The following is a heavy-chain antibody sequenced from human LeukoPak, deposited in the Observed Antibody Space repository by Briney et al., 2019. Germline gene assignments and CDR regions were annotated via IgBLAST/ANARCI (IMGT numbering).Heavy chain of an antibody. V-gene: IGHV4-59*08. CDR2: IYYSGST. Sequence: SETLSLTCTVSGGSISSYCWSWIRQPPGKALEWIGYIYYSGSTNYNPSLKSRVTISVDTSRNQFSLNLSSVTAADTAVYYCARGSCSGGTCAFDIWGQGTMVTVSS. J-gene: IGHJ3*02. CDR3: ARGSCSGGTCAFDI. D-gene: IGHD2-15*01. CDR1: GGSISSYC.